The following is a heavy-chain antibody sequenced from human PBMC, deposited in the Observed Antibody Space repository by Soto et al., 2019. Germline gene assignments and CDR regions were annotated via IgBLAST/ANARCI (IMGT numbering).Heavy chain of an antibody. Sequence: GGSLRLSCAASGFTFSSYAMSWVHQAPGKGLEWVSIITGSGGGMYYADSVKGRFTISRDNSKNTLYLQMNSLRAEDTAVYFCARVVRSSAIMVGMDVWGQGTTVTVSS. CDR2: ITGSGGGM. V-gene: IGHV3-23*01. D-gene: IGHD2-21*01. J-gene: IGHJ6*02. CDR1: GFTFSSYA. CDR3: ARVVRSSAIMVGMDV.